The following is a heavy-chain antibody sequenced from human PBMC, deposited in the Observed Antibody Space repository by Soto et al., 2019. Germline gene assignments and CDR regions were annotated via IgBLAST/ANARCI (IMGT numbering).Heavy chain of an antibody. CDR1: GYTFSRYG. CDR2: INGNTGHT. CDR3: ARERKWEPLPY. J-gene: IGHJ4*02. Sequence: QVQLVQSGAEVREPGASVKVSCKTSGYTFSRYGITWVRQAPGQGLEWMGWINGNTGHTIYAMNLEDRLTISTDTXXXXXXXXLXXLKSDDTAVXYCARERKWEPLPYWGQGTLVTVSS. D-gene: IGHD1-26*01. V-gene: IGHV1-18*01.